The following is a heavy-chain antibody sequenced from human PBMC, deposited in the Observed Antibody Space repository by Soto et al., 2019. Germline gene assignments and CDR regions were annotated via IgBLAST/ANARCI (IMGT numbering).Heavy chain of an antibody. CDR2: IYHSGMT. J-gene: IGHJ3*02. CDR3: ATVRWELQDAFDI. CDR1: GGSISTGGYY. V-gene: IGHV4-31*03. Sequence: QVQLQESGPGLVKPSQTLSLTCTVSGGSISTGGYYWSWIRQHPGRGLEWIGYIYHSGMTFSNPSLQSRGAISIDTSKNKFSLKLSAVTAADTAVYYCATVRWELQDAFDIWGQGTMVSVSS. D-gene: IGHD1-26*01.